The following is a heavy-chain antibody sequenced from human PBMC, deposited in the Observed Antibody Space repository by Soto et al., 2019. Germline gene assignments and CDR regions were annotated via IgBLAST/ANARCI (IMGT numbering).Heavy chain of an antibody. Sequence: SETLSLTCTVSGGSISSYYWSWIRQPPGKGLEWIGYIYYSGSTNYNPSLKSRVTISVDTSKNQFSLKLSSVTAADTAVYYCAKGGSGYSYGRGAFDIWGQGTMVT. CDR2: IYYSGST. V-gene: IGHV4-59*01. CDR1: GGSISSYY. CDR3: AKGGSGYSYGRGAFDI. J-gene: IGHJ3*02. D-gene: IGHD5-18*01.